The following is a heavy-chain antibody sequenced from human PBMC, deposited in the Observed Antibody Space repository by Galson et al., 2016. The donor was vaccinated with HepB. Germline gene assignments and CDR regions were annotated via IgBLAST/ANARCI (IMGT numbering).Heavy chain of an antibody. J-gene: IGHJ4*02. D-gene: IGHD1-26*01. CDR2: ISSSGANT. Sequence: SLRLSCAASGFIFRNYVMSWVRQAPGKGLDWVSAISSSGANTYYADSVKGRFPISRDSSKNTLYLQMNSLRAEDTALFYCAKGRATRGGIDYWGQGVPVTVSS. CDR3: AKGRATRGGIDY. CDR1: GFIFRNYV. V-gene: IGHV3-23*01.